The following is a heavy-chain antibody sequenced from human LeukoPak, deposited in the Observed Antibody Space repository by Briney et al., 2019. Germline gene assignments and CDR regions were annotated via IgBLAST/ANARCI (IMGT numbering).Heavy chain of an antibody. J-gene: IGHJ4*02. Sequence: ASVKVSCKASAYTFTGYYMHWVRQAPGQGLEWMGRINPNSGGTNYAQKFQGRVTMTRDTSISTAYMELSRLRSDDTAVYYCARAKWAVAGVSLWGQGTLVTVSS. D-gene: IGHD6-19*01. CDR3: ARAKWAVAGVSL. V-gene: IGHV1-2*06. CDR1: AYTFTGYY. CDR2: INPNSGGT.